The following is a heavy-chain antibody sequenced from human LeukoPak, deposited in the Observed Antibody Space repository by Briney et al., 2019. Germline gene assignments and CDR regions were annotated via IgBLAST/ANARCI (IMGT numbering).Heavy chain of an antibody. CDR2: INPNSGGT. V-gene: IGHV1-2*02. J-gene: IGHJ4*02. D-gene: IGHD3-10*01. CDR3: ARAWLGFGELSSAAALDY. Sequence: GASVKVSCKASGYTFTSYGISWVRQAPGQGLEWMGWINPNSGGTNYAQKFQGRVTMTRDTSISTAYMELSRLRSDDTAVYYCARAWLGFGELSSAAALDYWGQGTLVTVSS. CDR1: GYTFTSYG.